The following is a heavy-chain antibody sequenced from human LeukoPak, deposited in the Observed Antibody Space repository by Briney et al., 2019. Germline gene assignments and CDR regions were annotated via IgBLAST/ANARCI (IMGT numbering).Heavy chain of an antibody. CDR3: ARDLNWGAGALDI. CDR2: INVSPAYI. V-gene: IGHV3-21*01. D-gene: IGHD7-27*01. J-gene: IGHJ3*02. Sequence: GGSLRLSCAASGFAFSSYSMSWVRQAPGKGLEWVSSINVSPAYISYADSVKGRFTISRDNAKNSLYLQMNSLRAEDTAVYFCARDLNWGAGALDIWGQGTMVTVSS. CDR1: GFAFSSYS.